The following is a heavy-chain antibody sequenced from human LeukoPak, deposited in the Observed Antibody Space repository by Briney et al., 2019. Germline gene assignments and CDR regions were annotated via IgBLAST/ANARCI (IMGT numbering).Heavy chain of an antibody. D-gene: IGHD2-2*01. CDR3: ARDGYSSGYCSSTRCPMYDAFDI. Sequence: SETLSLTCTVSGGSISSYYWSWIRQPAGKGLEWIGRIYTSGSTNYNPSLKSRVTMSVDTSKNQFSLKLSSVTAADTAVYYCARDGYSSGYCSSTRCPMYDAFDIWGQGTMVTVSS. V-gene: IGHV4-4*07. CDR1: GGSISSYY. CDR2: IYTSGST. J-gene: IGHJ3*02.